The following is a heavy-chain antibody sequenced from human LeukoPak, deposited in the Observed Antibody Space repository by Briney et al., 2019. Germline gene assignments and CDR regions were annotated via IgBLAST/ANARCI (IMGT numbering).Heavy chain of an antibody. CDR3: AHSLPIVATGTYPFDY. Sequence: SGPTLVKPTQTPTLTCTFSGFSLSTSAVGVGWIRQPPGKALEWLALIYWDDDKRYSPSLKSRLTITKDTSKNQVVLTMTNMDPVDTATYYCAHSLPIVATGTYPFDYWGQGTLVTVSS. V-gene: IGHV2-5*02. J-gene: IGHJ4*02. CDR1: GFSLSTSAVG. D-gene: IGHD6-13*01. CDR2: IYWDDDK.